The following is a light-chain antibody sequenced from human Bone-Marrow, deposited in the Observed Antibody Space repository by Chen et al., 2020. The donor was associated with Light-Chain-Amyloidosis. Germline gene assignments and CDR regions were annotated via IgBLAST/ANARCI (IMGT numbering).Light chain of an antibody. CDR2: EDA. CDR1: NNDVGNYNF. V-gene: IGLV2-14*02. CDR3: SSYGTTYV. Sequence: HSALTQPASVSGSPGQSIIISCTETNNDVGNYNFVTWYQQQPGKAPRLVIYEDAKRPSEVPSRFSASKSGNTASLTISGLQPEDEADYYCSSYGTTYVFGSGTTVTVL. J-gene: IGLJ1*01.